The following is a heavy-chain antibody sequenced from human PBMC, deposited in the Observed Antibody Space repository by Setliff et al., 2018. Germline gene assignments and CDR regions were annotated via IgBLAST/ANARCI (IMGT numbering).Heavy chain of an antibody. CDR1: GYTFITYG. CDR2: ISAYNGNT. V-gene: IGHV1-18*01. D-gene: IGHD5-18*01. J-gene: IGHJ6*03. CDR3: AREGVDTRSSTDYRYYMDV. Sequence: ASVKVSCKASGYTFITYGVNWVRQAPGQGLEWMGWISAYNGNTNYAQNLQDRVTVTTDTSTSTAYMGLSSLRTEDTAVYYCAREGVDTRSSTDYRYYMDVWGKGTTVTVSS.